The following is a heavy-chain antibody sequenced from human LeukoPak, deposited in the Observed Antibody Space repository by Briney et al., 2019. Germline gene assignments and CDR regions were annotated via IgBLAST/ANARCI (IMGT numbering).Heavy chain of an antibody. V-gene: IGHV3-74*01. J-gene: IGHJ4*02. CDR3: AKDISSGVPIPYYFDY. D-gene: IGHD2-2*02. CDR2: INTDGSST. CDR1: GFTFSSYW. Sequence: GGSLRLSCAASGFTFSSYWMHWVRQAPGKGLVWVSRINTDGSSTSYADSVKGRFTISRDNAKNTLYLQMNSLRAEDMALYYCAKDISSGVPIPYYFDYWGQGTLVTVSS.